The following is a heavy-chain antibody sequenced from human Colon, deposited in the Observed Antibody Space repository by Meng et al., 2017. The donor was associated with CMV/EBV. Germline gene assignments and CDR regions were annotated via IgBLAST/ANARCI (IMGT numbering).Heavy chain of an antibody. Sequence: VSIRSGGYFWGWIRQPPGKGLEWIGNIYYSGTTYSNPSLRSRVAISADKSKNQFSLKLTSVTAADTAVYHCATGFGSGSYYAGWFDPWGQGTLVTVSS. CDR2: IYYSGTT. CDR3: ATGFGSGSYYAGWFDP. V-gene: IGHV4-39*01. J-gene: IGHJ5*02. D-gene: IGHD3-10*01. CDR1: VSIRSGGYF.